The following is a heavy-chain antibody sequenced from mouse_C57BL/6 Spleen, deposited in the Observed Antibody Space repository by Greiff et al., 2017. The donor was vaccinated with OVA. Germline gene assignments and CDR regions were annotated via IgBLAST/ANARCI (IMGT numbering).Heavy chain of an antibody. Sequence: QVQLKQPGAELVRPGSSVKLSCKASGYTFTSYWMHWVKQRPIQGLEWIGNIDPSDSETHYNQKFKDKATLTVDKSSSTAYMQLSSLTSEDSAVYYCAKSRGSTNYAMDYWGQGTSVTVSS. J-gene: IGHJ4*01. D-gene: IGHD1-1*01. CDR3: AKSRGSTNYAMDY. V-gene: IGHV1-52*01. CDR1: GYTFTSYW. CDR2: IDPSDSET.